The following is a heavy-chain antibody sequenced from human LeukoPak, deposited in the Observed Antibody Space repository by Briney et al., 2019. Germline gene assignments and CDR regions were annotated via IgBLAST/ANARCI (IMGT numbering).Heavy chain of an antibody. CDR1: GDSMRTYY. Sequence: KSSGTLSLTCTVSGDSMRTYYWTWIRQPPGKGLEWIGYIYSSGYTNYNPSLKSRVTLSVDTSKNQFSLKLNSVTAADTAVYYCARGRGFYGSGSAPLFDYWGQGTLVIVSS. CDR3: ARGRGFYGSGSAPLFDY. CDR2: IYSSGYT. V-gene: IGHV4-59*01. J-gene: IGHJ4*02. D-gene: IGHD3-10*01.